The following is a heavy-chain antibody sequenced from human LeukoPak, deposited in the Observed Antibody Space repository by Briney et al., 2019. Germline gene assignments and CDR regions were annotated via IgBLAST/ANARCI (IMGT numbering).Heavy chain of an antibody. J-gene: IGHJ4*02. CDR1: GYTFTSNG. CDR2: ISAYNGNT. D-gene: IGHD5-24*01. Sequence: ASVKVSCKASGYTFTSNGISWVRQAPGHGREWMGWISAYNGNTNYAQKLQGRVTMTTDTSTSTAYMRLRTRRSDDTAVYYCARVERWLQSPDYWGQGTLVTVSS. CDR3: ARVERWLQSPDY. V-gene: IGHV1-18*01.